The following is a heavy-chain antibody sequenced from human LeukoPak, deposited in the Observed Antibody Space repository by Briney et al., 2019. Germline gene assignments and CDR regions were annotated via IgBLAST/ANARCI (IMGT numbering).Heavy chain of an antibody. D-gene: IGHD3-22*01. J-gene: IGHJ4*02. Sequence: SETLSLTCAVYGGSFSGYYWSWIRQPPGKGLECIGYIDSTGSTNYKPSLKRRVTISVDTSKNQFSLRMRSVTAADTAVYYCARVAYYDSSGYYFDYWGQGTLVTVSS. CDR1: GGSFSGYY. V-gene: IGHV4-59*01. CDR3: ARVAYYDSSGYYFDY. CDR2: IDSTGST.